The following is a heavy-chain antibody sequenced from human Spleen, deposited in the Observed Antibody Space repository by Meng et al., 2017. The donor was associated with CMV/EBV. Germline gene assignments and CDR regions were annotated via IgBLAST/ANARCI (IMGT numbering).Heavy chain of an antibody. D-gene: IGHD2-2*03. Sequence: GGSLRLSCAASGFTFSTYWMHWVRQAPGKGLVWVSRISGDGTTTTYADSVRGRFTISRDNAKNTLYLQMDSLRAGDTAIYYCAKDSWLDIVVVPAAMGYYYYGMDVWGQGTTVTVSS. CDR3: AKDSWLDIVVVPAAMGYYYYGMDV. V-gene: IGHV3-74*01. J-gene: IGHJ6*02. CDR1: GFTFSTYW. CDR2: ISGDGTTT.